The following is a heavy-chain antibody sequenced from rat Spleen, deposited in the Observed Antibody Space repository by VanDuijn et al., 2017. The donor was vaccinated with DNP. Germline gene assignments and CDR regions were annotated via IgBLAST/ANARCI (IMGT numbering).Heavy chain of an antibody. V-gene: IGHV5-19*01. D-gene: IGHD1-11*01. CDR3: TTDFERGY. CDR2: ISASGGSN. CDR1: GFTFSFYG. J-gene: IGHJ2*01. Sequence: EVQLVESGGGLVQPGRSLKLSCAASGFTFSFYGMAWVRQAPKKGLEWVASISASGGSNSYRDSVKGLFTISRDNAKSTLYLQMDSLRSEDTATYYCTTDFERGYWGQGVMVTVSS.